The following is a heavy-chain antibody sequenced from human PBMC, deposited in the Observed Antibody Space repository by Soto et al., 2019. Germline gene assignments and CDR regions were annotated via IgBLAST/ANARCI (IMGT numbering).Heavy chain of an antibody. D-gene: IGHD1-1*01. Sequence: HPGESLRLSCAASGFTFSTYGMHWVRQAPGKGLEWVAVIWFDGTNKYYADSVRGRFTISRDNSKNTLYLQMNSLRAEDTALYYCAREHQSNSAIGLDYWGQGSLVTVSS. CDR3: AREHQSNSAIGLDY. CDR2: IWFDGTNK. J-gene: IGHJ4*02. CDR1: GFTFSTYG. V-gene: IGHV3-33*01.